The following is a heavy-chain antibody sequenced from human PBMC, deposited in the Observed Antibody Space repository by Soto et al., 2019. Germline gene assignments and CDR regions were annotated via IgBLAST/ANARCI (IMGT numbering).Heavy chain of an antibody. J-gene: IGHJ3*01. Sequence: GGSMSLSCAASGFTFSSYGMHWVRQAPGKGLEWVAVIWYDGSNKYYADSVKGRFTISRDNSKNTLYLQMNSLRAEDTALYYCAKHSTNTMVRGDALNLWGQGTMVTVSS. CDR3: AKHSTNTMVRGDALNL. D-gene: IGHD3-10*01. CDR2: IWYDGSNK. CDR1: GFTFSSYG. V-gene: IGHV3-33*06.